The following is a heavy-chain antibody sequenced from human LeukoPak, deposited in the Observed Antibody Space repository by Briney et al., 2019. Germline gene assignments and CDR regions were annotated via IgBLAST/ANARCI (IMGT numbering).Heavy chain of an antibody. CDR3: ARVTIKRYCSGGNCYWNY. Sequence: SETLSLTCTVSGGSISSSSYYWGWIRQPPGKGLEWIGSIYYSGSTYYNPSLKRRVTISVDTSKNQFSLKLSSVTAADTAVYYCARVTIKRYCSGGNCYWNYWGQGTLVTVSS. CDR2: IYYSGST. CDR1: GGSISSSSYY. J-gene: IGHJ4*02. V-gene: IGHV4-39*07. D-gene: IGHD2-15*01.